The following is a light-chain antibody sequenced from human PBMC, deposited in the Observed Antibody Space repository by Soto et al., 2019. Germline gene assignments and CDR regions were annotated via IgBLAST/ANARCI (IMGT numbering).Light chain of an antibody. V-gene: IGLV2-14*01. CDR3: SSFTSSSTYV. J-gene: IGLJ1*01. Sequence: QSALTQPASVSGSPGQSIAISCTGTSSDVGGYNYVSWYQQHPGKAPKLIIYDVTNRPSGVSDRFSGSKSGNTASLTISGLHAEDKADYYCSSFTSSSTYVFGSGTKVTVL. CDR2: DVT. CDR1: SSDVGGYNY.